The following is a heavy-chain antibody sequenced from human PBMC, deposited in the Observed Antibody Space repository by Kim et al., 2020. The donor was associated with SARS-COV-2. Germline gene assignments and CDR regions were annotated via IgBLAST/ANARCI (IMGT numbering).Heavy chain of an antibody. J-gene: IGHJ6*02. CDR2: IDFSSRFI. CDR3: AKDSFPSGHTMDV. V-gene: IGHV3-9*01. D-gene: IGHD3-10*01. Sequence: GRSLTLSCAASGFNFGSYAMHWVRLSPGKGLEWVADIDFSSRFIHYAASVRGRFTVSRDNAKNSLYLQMNSLRAEDSALYFCAKDSFPSGHTMDVWGQGTTVTVSS. CDR1: GFNFGSYA.